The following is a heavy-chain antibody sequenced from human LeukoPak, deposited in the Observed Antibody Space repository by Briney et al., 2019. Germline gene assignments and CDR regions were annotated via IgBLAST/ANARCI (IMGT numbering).Heavy chain of an antibody. CDR2: IYYSGST. Sequence: PSETLSLTCTVSGGSISSGGYYWSCIRQHPGKGLEWIGYIYYSGSTYYNPSLKSRVTISVDTSKNQFSLKLSSVTAADTAVYYCARDQEGSGYYFDYWGQGTLVTVSS. CDR1: GGSISSGGYY. V-gene: IGHV4-31*03. CDR3: ARDQEGSGYYFDY. J-gene: IGHJ4*02. D-gene: IGHD6-19*01.